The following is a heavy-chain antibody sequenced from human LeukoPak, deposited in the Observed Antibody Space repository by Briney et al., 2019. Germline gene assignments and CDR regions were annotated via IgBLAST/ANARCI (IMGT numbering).Heavy chain of an antibody. Sequence: PLASVKVSCKASGYTFTGYYMHWVRQAPGQGLEWMGWINPNSGGTNYAQKFQGRVTMTRDTSISTAYMELSRLRSDDTAVYYCAREGELLWFGELPNNIDYWGQGTLVTVSS. CDR2: INPNSGGT. J-gene: IGHJ4*02. CDR3: AREGELLWFGELPNNIDY. V-gene: IGHV1-2*02. D-gene: IGHD3-10*01. CDR1: GYTFTGYY.